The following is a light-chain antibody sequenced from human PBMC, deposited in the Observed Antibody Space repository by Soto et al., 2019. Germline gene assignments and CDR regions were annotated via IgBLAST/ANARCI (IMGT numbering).Light chain of an antibody. Sequence: EIVLTQSPGTLSLSPGERATLSCRASQSVSSSYLAWYQQKPGQAPRLLIYGASARATGIPDRISGSGSGTDFTLTISRLEPEDFAVYYCQQYRSSPPTFGQGTKLEIK. V-gene: IGKV3-20*01. J-gene: IGKJ2*01. CDR1: QSVSSSY. CDR2: GAS. CDR3: QQYRSSPPT.